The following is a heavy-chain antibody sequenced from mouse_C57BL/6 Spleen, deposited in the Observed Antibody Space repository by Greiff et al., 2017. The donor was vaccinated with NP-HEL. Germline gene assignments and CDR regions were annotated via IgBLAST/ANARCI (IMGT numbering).Heavy chain of an antibody. V-gene: IGHV1-82*01. D-gene: IGHD1-1*01. J-gene: IGHJ2*01. CDR1: GYAFSSSW. CDR3: ASSAIITTVVVIDY. Sequence: VQLQQSGPELMKPGASVKISCKASGYAFSSSWMNWVKQRPGKGLEWIGRIYPGDGDTNYNGKFKGKATLTADKSSSTAYMQLSSLTSEDSAVYFVASSAIITTVVVIDYWGQGTTVTVSS. CDR2: IYPGDGDT.